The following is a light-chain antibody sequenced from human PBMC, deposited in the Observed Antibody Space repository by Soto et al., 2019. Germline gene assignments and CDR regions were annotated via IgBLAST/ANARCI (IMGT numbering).Light chain of an antibody. J-gene: IGKJ1*01. CDR3: QQYFASSWT. V-gene: IGKV3-20*01. CDR1: QSIDNRY. Sequence: EIVLTQSPGTLSSSPGERATLSCRASQSIDNRYFAWYPHKPGEAPRLLIYAKSMRATGIPDRFGGSGSGTDFTLTINRLEPEDFAVYYCQQYFASSWTFGQGTKVDIK. CDR2: AKS.